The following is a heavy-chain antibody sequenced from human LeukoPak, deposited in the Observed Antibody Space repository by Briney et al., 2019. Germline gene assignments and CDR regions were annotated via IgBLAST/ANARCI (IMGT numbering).Heavy chain of an antibody. CDR3: ARGGYDFWSGYPLDY. CDR2: ISCSGSTI. J-gene: IGHJ4*02. CDR1: GFTFSSYE. D-gene: IGHD3-3*01. V-gene: IGHV3-48*03. Sequence: GGSLRLSCAASGFTFSSYEMNWVRQAPGKGLEWVSYISCSGSTIYYADSVKGRFTISRDNAKNSLYLQMNSLRAEDTAVYYCARGGYDFWSGYPLDYWGQGTLVTVSS.